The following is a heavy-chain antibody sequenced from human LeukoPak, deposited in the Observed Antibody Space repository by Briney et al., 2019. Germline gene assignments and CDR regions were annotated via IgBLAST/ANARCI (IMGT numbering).Heavy chain of an antibody. CDR1: GFSSTSYW. V-gene: IGHV3-7*01. Sequence: GGALRLSCAAPGFSSTSYWMSWVRQAPGKGLEWVANIKLDGSEKYFVGSVKGRFTISRDNTKNSLYLLMNSLRVEDTAVYYCARSPDGFDYWGQGTLVTVSS. CDR2: IKLDGSEK. J-gene: IGHJ4*02. CDR3: ARSPDGFDY.